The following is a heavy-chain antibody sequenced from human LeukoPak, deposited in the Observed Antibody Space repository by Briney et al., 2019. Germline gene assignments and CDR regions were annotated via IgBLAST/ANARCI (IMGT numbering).Heavy chain of an antibody. CDR3: ARDLVEQQLVEFLDY. CDR2: ISSSDTII. CDR1: GFTFSRYS. Sequence: GGSLRLSCAASGFTFSRYSMNWVRQAPGKGLEWLLYISSSDTIIYSADSVKGRFTISRDNARNSLYLQMNSLRDEDTAVYYCARDLVEQQLVEFLDYWGQGTLVTVSS. J-gene: IGHJ4*02. D-gene: IGHD6-13*01. V-gene: IGHV3-48*02.